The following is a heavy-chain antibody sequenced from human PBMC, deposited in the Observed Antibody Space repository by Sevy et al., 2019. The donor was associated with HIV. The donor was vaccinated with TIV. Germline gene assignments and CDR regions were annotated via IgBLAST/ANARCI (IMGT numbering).Heavy chain of an antibody. Sequence: GGSLRLSCAASGFTFSSYGMHWVRLAPVKGLEWVAVISYDGSNKYYADSVKGRFTISRDNSKNSLYLQMNSLTAEDTAVYYCAKVPYSSSWYSGFRFSSYYYGMDVWGQGTTVTVSS. CDR2: ISYDGSNK. J-gene: IGHJ6*02. V-gene: IGHV3-30*18. D-gene: IGHD6-13*01. CDR3: AKVPYSSSWYSGFRFSSYYYGMDV. CDR1: GFTFSSYG.